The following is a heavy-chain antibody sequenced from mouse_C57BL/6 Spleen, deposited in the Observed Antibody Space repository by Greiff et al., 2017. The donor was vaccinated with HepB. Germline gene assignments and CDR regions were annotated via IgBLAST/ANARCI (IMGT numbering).Heavy chain of an antibody. CDR1: GYTFTDYE. Sequence: QVQLQQSGAELVRPGASVTLSCKASGYTFTDYEMHWVKQTPVHGLEWIGVIDPETGGTAYNQKFKGKAILTADKSTSTAYMELRSLTSEDSAVYYSTRWAGTHFDYWGKVTTLTVSS. J-gene: IGHJ2*01. CDR3: TRWAGTHFDY. D-gene: IGHD4-1*01. CDR2: IDPETGGT. V-gene: IGHV1-15*01.